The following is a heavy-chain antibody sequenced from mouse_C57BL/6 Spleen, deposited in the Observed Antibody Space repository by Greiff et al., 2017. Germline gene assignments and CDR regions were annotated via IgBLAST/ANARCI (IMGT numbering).Heavy chain of an antibody. J-gene: IGHJ4*01. V-gene: IGHV1-82*01. CDR1: GYAFSSSW. D-gene: IGHD1-1*01. Sequence: QVHVKQSGPELVKPGASVKISCKASGYAFSSSWMNWVKQRPGKGLEWIGRIYPGDGDTNYNGKFKDKATLTADKSSSTAYMQLSSLTSEDSAVYFCAREGVITTVVALYAMDYWGQGTSVTVSS. CDR2: IYPGDGDT. CDR3: AREGVITTVVALYAMDY.